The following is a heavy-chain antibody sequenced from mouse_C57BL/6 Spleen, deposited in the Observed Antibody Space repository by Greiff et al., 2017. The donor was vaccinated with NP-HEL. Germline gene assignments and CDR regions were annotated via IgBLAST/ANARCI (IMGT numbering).Heavy chain of an antibody. Sequence: VQVVESGPGLVQPSQSLSITCTVSGFSLTSYGVHWVRQSPGKGLEWLGVIWSGGSTDYNAAFISRLTISKDNYKSQVFFKINSLQADDTAIYYCARPPFITTVGYAMDYWGQGTSVTVSS. J-gene: IGHJ4*01. CDR2: IWSGGST. CDR3: ARPPFITTVGYAMDY. CDR1: GFSLTSYG. V-gene: IGHV2-2*01. D-gene: IGHD1-1*01.